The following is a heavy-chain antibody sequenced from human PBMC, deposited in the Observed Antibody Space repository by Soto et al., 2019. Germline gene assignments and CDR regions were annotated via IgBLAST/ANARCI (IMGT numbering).Heavy chain of an antibody. D-gene: IGHD4-17*01. CDR3: ARGADYGDYGEFDY. CDR2: IYRTGST. V-gene: IGHV4-4*02. CDR1: GGSFTSNNW. J-gene: IGHJ4*02. Sequence: SETLSLTCAVSGGSFTSNNWWTWVRQPPGQGLEWIGEIYRTGSTNYNPSRKSRVTISLDKSENQFSLKVTSLTAADTAVYYCARGADYGDYGEFDYWCQGTLVTVSS.